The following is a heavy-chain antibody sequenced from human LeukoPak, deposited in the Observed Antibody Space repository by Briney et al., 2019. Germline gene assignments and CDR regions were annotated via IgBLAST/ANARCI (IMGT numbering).Heavy chain of an antibody. Sequence: PGGSLRLSCAASGFTFRSYWMHWVRQAPGKGLVWVSRTNSDGSSTTYADSVKGRFTISRDNAKNTLHLQMNSLRAEDTAVYYCTRGASGHSYGYWFDPWGQGTLVTVSS. D-gene: IGHD5-18*01. J-gene: IGHJ5*02. CDR1: GFTFRSYW. V-gene: IGHV3-74*01. CDR3: TRGASGHSYGYWFDP. CDR2: TNSDGSST.